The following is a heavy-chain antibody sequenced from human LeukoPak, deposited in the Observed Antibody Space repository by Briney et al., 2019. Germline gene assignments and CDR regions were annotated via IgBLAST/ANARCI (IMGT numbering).Heavy chain of an antibody. CDR1: GGSISSYY. D-gene: IGHD4-23*01. Sequence: SETLSLNCTVSGGSISSYYWSWIRQPPGKGLEWIGYIYTSGSTNYNPSLKSRVTISVDTSKNQFSLKLSSVTAADTAVYYCAGVRKAYYYYYMDVWGKGTTVTVSS. V-gene: IGHV4-4*09. CDR2: IYTSGST. CDR3: AGVRKAYYYYYMDV. J-gene: IGHJ6*03.